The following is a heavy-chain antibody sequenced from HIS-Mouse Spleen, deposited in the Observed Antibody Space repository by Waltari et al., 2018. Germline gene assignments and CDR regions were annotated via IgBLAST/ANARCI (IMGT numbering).Heavy chain of an antibody. J-gene: IGHJ5*02. V-gene: IGHV3-30*18. CDR1: GFTFSSYG. D-gene: IGHD6-13*01. Sequence: QVQLVESGGGVVQPGRSLRLSCAASGFTFSSYGMHWVRRAPGKGLGWVAVISYDGSNKYYADSVKGRFTISRDNSKNTLYLQMNSLRAEDTAVYYCAKEYSSSHNWFDPWGQGTLVTVSS. CDR2: ISYDGSNK. CDR3: AKEYSSSHNWFDP.